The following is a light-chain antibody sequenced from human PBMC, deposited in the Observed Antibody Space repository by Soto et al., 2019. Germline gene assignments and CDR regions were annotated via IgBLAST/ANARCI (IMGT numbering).Light chain of an antibody. CDR2: DAS. Sequence: IGMTQSPATVSVSPGERATLSCRASQSVTSTLAWYQQKPGQTPRLLIYDASTRATGIPARFSGSGSETNFTLTISRLEPEDFAVYYCQQYGSSSRTFGQGTKVDI. CDR3: QQYGSSSRT. CDR1: QSVTST. J-gene: IGKJ1*01. V-gene: IGKV3-15*01.